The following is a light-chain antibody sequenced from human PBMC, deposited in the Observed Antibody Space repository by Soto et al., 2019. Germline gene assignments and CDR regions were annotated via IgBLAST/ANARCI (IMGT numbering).Light chain of an antibody. V-gene: IGLV2-14*01. J-gene: IGLJ3*02. CDR3: CSYTSSITWV. CDR1: SSDVGGYNY. CDR2: EVS. Sequence: QSALTQPASVSGSPGQSITISCTGTSSDVGGYNYVSWYQQYPGKAPKLIIYEVSNRPSGVSNRFSGSKSGNTASLTISGLQAEDEADYYCCSYTSSITWVFGGGTKLTVL.